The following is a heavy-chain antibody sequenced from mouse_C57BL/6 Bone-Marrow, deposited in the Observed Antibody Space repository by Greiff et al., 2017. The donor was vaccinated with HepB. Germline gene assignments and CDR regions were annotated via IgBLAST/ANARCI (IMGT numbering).Heavy chain of an antibody. V-gene: IGHV5-6*01. CDR3: ARAALYYAMDY. CDR1: GFTFSSYG. CDR2: ISSGGSYT. Sequence: EVQGVESGGDLVKPGGSLKLSCAASGFTFSSYGMSWVRQTPDKRLEWVATISSGGSYTYYPDSVKGRFTISRDNAKNTLYLQMSSLKSEDTAMYYCARAALYYAMDYWGQGTSVTVSS. J-gene: IGHJ4*01.